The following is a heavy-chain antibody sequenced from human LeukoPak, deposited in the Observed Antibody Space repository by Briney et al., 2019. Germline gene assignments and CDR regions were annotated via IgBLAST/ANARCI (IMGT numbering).Heavy chain of an antibody. Sequence: SVKVSCKASGGTFSSYAISWVRQAPGQGLEWMGGIIPIFGTANYAQKFQGRVTITADESTCTAYMELSSLRSEDTAVYYCAGGGVVVTAIHWYFDLWGRGTLVTVSS. CDR3: AGGGVVVTAIHWYFDL. V-gene: IGHV1-69*13. CDR2: IIPIFGTA. D-gene: IGHD2-21*02. CDR1: GGTFSSYA. J-gene: IGHJ2*01.